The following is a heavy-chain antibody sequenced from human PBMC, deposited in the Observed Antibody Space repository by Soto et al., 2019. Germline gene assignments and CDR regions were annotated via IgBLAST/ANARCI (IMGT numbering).Heavy chain of an antibody. CDR3: AIYCGGDCYRGAFDY. D-gene: IGHD2-21*02. V-gene: IGHV4-59*12. J-gene: IGHJ4*02. Sequence: SETLSLTYTVSGGSISSYYWSWIRQPPGKGLEWIVYIYYSGSTNYNPSLKSRVTISVDTSKNQFSLKLSSVTAADTAVYYCAIYCGGDCYRGAFDYWGQGTLVTVSS. CDR2: IYYSGST. CDR1: GGSISSYY.